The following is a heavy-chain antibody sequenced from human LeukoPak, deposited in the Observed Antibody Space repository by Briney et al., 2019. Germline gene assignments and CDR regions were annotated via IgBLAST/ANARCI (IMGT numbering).Heavy chain of an antibody. D-gene: IGHD1-26*01. CDR2: ISYDGSNE. Sequence: GRSLRLSCAASGFTFSSYGMHWVRQAPGKGLEWVAVISYDGSNEYYADSVKGRFTISRDNSKNTLYLQMNSLRAEDTAVYYCAKRGDSGSYGSDYWGQGTLVTVSS. J-gene: IGHJ4*02. CDR3: AKRGDSGSYGSDY. V-gene: IGHV3-30*18. CDR1: GFTFSSYG.